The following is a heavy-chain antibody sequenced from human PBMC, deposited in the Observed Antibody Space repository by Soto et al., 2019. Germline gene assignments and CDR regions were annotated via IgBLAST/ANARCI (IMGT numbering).Heavy chain of an antibody. Sequence: SLRLSCAASGFTFSSYGMHWVRQAPGKGLEWVAVIWYDGSNKYYADSVKGRFTISRDNSKNTLYLQMNSLRAEDTAVYYCARDQVGYGGGRWGYYYYYGMDVWGQGTTVTVSS. J-gene: IGHJ6*02. CDR1: GFTFSSYG. V-gene: IGHV3-33*01. CDR3: ARDQVGYGGGRWGYYYYYGMDV. CDR2: IWYDGSNK. D-gene: IGHD2-8*02.